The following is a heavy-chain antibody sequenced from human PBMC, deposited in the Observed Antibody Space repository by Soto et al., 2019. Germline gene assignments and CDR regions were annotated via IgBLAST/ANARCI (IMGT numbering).Heavy chain of an antibody. J-gene: IGHJ4*02. CDR1: GGSISSGGYY. CDR3: ARNPPGYLGLFDY. V-gene: IGHV4-31*03. CDR2: IYYSGST. Sequence: QVQLQESGPGLVKPSQTLSLTCTVSGGSISSGGYYWSWIRQHPGKGLEWIGYIYYSGSTYYNPSLKRRVTIAVDTSKNQFCLKLSSVTAADTAVYYCARNPPGYLGLFDYWGQGTLVTVSS. D-gene: IGHD6-25*01.